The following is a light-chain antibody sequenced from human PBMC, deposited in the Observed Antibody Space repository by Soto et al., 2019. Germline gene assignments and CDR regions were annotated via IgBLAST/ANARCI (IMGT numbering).Light chain of an antibody. CDR3: QKYNRLPWT. Sequence: EIVLTQSAATLSVSPGDIATLSCRASESVSTNLAWYQQTPGHAPSLLIYDASTMPAGVPSGFSGSGSGTEFTLTISSLQSADFGVYACQKYNRLPWTFGQGTKVAIK. V-gene: IGKV3-15*01. J-gene: IGKJ1*01. CDR2: DAS. CDR1: ESVSTN.